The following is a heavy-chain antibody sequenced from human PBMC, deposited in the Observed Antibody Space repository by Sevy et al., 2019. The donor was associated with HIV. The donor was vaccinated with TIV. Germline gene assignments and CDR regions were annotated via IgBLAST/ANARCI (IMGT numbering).Heavy chain of an antibody. CDR3: ARAVLEISTWRSDY. CDR1: GFTFSSYR. V-gene: IGHV3-21*01. CDR2: IGSTSAYI. D-gene: IGHD1-1*01. Sequence: GGSLKLSCAASGFTFSSYRMTWVRQAPGKGLEWVSCIGSTSAYIKYADSVKGRFTISRDNAKNLLYLQMDSLRAEDTAVYYCARAVLEISTWRSDYWGQGTLVTVSS. J-gene: IGHJ4*02.